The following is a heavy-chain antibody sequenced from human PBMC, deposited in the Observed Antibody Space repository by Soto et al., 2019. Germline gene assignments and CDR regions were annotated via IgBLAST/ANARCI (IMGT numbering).Heavy chain of an antibody. V-gene: IGHV1-18*01. CDR2: SSTFNDAA. D-gene: IGHD3-22*01. Sequence: QVQLVQSRGEMKKPGASVRVSCQASGYTFSSYGISWVRQAPGQGLEWMGWSSTFNDAANYARHLQGRVTMTTDRNTRTAYMELRDLRSDDTAVCYCVRDRDSSGSLSGDWGQGTLVAVSS. CDR3: VRDRDSSGSLSGD. CDR1: GYTFSSYG. J-gene: IGHJ4*02.